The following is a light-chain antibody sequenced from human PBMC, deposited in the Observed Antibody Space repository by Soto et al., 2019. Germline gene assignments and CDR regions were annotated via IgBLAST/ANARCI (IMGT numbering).Light chain of an antibody. Sequence: EIVMTQSPATLSLSPGERATLSCRASQSIINYVAWYQQQPGEAPRILLYYGSARGATVTGRCSGGGSSATFSPPIISSVDAEDLVVYCYQQSNNRPHTFGQGTRLDIK. CDR2: YGS. CDR1: QSIINY. J-gene: IGKJ1*01. V-gene: IGKV3-11*01. CDR3: QQSNNRPHT.